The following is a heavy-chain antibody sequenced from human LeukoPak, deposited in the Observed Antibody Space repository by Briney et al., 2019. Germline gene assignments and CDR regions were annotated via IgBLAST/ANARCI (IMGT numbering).Heavy chain of an antibody. D-gene: IGHD5-18*01. J-gene: IGHJ4*02. Sequence: SETLSLTCTVSGGSICSYYWSWIRQPPGKGLEWIGYIYYSGSTNYNPSLKSRVTISVDTSKNQFSLKLSSVTAADTAVYYCARHSQPDTAMVEPWYYFDYWGQGTLVTVSS. CDR2: IYYSGST. CDR1: GGSICSYY. CDR3: ARHSQPDTAMVEPWYYFDY. V-gene: IGHV4-59*08.